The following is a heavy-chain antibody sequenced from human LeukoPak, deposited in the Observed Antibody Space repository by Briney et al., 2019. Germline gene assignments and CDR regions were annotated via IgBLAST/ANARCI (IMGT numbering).Heavy chain of an antibody. D-gene: IGHD3-22*01. V-gene: IGHV4-61*02. Sequence: SQTLSPTCTVSGGSISSGSYYWSWIRQPAGKGLEWIGRIYTSGSTDYNPSLKSRVTISVDTSKNQFSLKLSSVTAADTAVYYCARLRDVLSYYDSSGYYYFDYWGQGTLVTVSS. CDR2: IYTSGST. J-gene: IGHJ4*02. CDR1: GGSISSGSYY. CDR3: ARLRDVLSYYDSSGYYYFDY.